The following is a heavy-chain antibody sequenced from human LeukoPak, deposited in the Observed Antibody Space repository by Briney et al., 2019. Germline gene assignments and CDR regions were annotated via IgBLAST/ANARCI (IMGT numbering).Heavy chain of an antibody. CDR1: GFTFGSYA. V-gene: IGHV3-23*01. D-gene: IGHD3-22*01. J-gene: IGHJ3*02. Sequence: PGGSLRLSCAASGFTFGSYAMSWVRQAPGKGLEWVSAISGSGGSTYYADSVKGRFTISRDNSKNTLYLQMNSLRAEDTAVYYCAKDPGGGYYPDAFDIWGQGTMVTVSS. CDR3: AKDPGGGYYPDAFDI. CDR2: ISGSGGST.